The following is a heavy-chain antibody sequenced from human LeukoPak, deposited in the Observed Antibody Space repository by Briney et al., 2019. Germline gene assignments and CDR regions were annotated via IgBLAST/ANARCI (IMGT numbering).Heavy chain of an antibody. Sequence: PGGSLRLSCAASGFTFTSHWMSWVRQAPGKGLEWVARMNLDGSEKYYVDSVKGRFTISRDNAKTSLYLEMNSLRAEDTAVYYCAREADFDYWGQGTLVTVSS. CDR2: MNLDGSEK. CDR1: GFTFTSHW. V-gene: IGHV3-7*01. J-gene: IGHJ4*02. CDR3: AREADFDY.